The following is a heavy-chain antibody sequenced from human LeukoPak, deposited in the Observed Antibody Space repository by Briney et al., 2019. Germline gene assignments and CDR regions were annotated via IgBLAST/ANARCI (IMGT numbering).Heavy chain of an antibody. J-gene: IGHJ5*02. D-gene: IGHD3-10*01. CDR2: INHSGSA. CDR1: GGSFSGYY. Sequence: SETLSLTCAVSGGSFSGYYWTWIRQPPGKGLEWIGEINHSGSANYNPSLKSRVTISLDTSKNQFSLKLSSVTAADTAVYYCAREREYYYGSGSYYRIKSRYNWFDPWGQGTLVTVSS. V-gene: IGHV4-34*01. CDR3: AREREYYYGSGSYYRIKSRYNWFDP.